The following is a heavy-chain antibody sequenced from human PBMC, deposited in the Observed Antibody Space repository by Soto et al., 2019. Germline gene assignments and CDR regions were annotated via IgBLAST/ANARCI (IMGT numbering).Heavy chain of an antibody. J-gene: IGHJ6*02. V-gene: IGHV3-30*03. D-gene: IGHD2-21*02. CDR2: ISYDGSNI. CDR3: AAHLYCGNDCYQAAYDT. CDR1: GFTFSLFD. Sequence: EQLVESGGGVVQPGESLRLTCAGSGFTFSLFDMHWVRQAQGKGLEWVTVISYDGSNIYYTDSVSGRFTISRDNSRSTVYLQMNNLRPEDTAVYYCAAHLYCGNDCYQAAYDTWGHGTSVTVSS.